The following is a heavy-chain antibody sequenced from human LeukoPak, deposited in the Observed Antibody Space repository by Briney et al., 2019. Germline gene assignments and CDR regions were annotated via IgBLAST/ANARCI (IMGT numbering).Heavy chain of an antibody. D-gene: IGHD6-13*01. CDR3: ARGVWTEAAGNRWFDP. CDR1: GGSISSGDYY. CDR2: IYYSGST. V-gene: IGHV4-30-4*01. J-gene: IGHJ5*02. Sequence: PSETLSLTCTVSGGSISSGDYYWSWIRQPPGTGLEWIGYIYYSGSTYYNPSLKSRVTISVDTSKNQFSLKLSSVTAADTAVYYCARGVWTEAAGNRWFDPWGQGTLVTVSS.